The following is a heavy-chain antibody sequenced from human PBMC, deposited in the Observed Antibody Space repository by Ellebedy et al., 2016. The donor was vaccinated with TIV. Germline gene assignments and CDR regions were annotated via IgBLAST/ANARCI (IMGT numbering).Heavy chain of an antibody. J-gene: IGHJ4*02. CDR1: GGSISSNY. V-gene: IGHV4-59*08. CDR2: IYNSVIT. D-gene: IGHD1-26*01. CDR3: ARRYSGSSYHYFDY. Sequence: MPSETLSLTCTVSGGSISSNYWDWIRQPPGQGLDWTAYIYNSVITNYNPSLKSLVTMSVDTSKRQLSLKLRSVTAADTAVYYWARRYSGSSYHYFDYWGQGTLVIVSS.